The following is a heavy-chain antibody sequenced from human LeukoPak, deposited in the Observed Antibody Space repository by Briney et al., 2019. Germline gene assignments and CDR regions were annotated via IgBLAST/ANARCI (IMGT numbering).Heavy chain of an antibody. D-gene: IGHD6-13*01. Sequence: PGGSLRLSCAASGFTFSSYSMNWVRQAPGKGLEYVSAISSNGGSTYYANSVKGRFTISRDNSKNTLYLQMGSLRAEDMAVYYCARSQYSSSWYPYFDYWGQGTLVTVSS. CDR3: ARSQYSSSWYPYFDY. J-gene: IGHJ4*02. V-gene: IGHV3-64*01. CDR2: ISSNGGST. CDR1: GFTFSSYS.